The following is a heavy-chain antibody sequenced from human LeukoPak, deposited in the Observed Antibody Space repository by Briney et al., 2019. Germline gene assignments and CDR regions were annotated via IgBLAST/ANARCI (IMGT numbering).Heavy chain of an antibody. CDR1: GGTFSSYA. CDR2: IIPIFGTA. D-gene: IGHD3-22*01. V-gene: IGHV1-69*06. CDR3: ARDYYYDSSGYSPSDY. Sequence: GASVKVSCKASGGTFSSYAISWVRQAPGQGLEWMGGIIPIFGTANYAQKFQGRVTITADKSTSTAYMELSSLRSEDTAVYYCARDYYYDSSGYSPSDYWGQGTLVTVSS. J-gene: IGHJ4*02.